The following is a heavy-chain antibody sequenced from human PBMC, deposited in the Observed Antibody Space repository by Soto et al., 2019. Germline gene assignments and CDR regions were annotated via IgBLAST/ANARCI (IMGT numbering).Heavy chain of an antibody. J-gene: IGHJ6*03. CDR2: ISSSGSTI. CDR1: GFTFSDYY. V-gene: IGHV3-11*01. D-gene: IGHD5-12*01. Sequence: GGSLRLSCAASGFTFSDYYMSWIRQAPGKGLEWVSYISSSGSTIYYADSVKGRFTISRDNAKNSLYLQMNSLRAEDTAVYYCARVPRRGYSGYDLSNIYYYYYMDVWGKGTTVTVSS. CDR3: ARVPRRGYSGYDLSNIYYYYYMDV.